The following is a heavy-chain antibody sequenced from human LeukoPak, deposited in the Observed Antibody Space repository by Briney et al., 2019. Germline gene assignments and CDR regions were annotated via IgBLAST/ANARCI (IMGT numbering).Heavy chain of an antibody. J-gene: IGHJ4*02. Sequence: GGSLRLSCAASGFTFSSYWMSWVRQAPGKGLEWVANIKQDGSEKYYVDSVKGRFTISRDNAKSSVYLQMNTLRAEDTAVYYCATSAAAPGNQWGQGTLVTVSS. CDR1: GFTFSSYW. V-gene: IGHV3-7*03. CDR2: IKQDGSEK. D-gene: IGHD6-13*01. CDR3: ATSAAAPGNQ.